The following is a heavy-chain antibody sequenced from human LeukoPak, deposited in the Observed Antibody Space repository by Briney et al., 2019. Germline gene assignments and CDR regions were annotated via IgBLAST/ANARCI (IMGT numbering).Heavy chain of an antibody. J-gene: IGHJ4*02. CDR3: ARASSRGSGPDY. CDR1: GGSVTTSY. D-gene: IGHD6-25*01. V-gene: IGHV4-4*07. CDR2: VYISGDT. Sequence: PSETLSLTCTASGGSVTTSYWSWIRQSAGEGLEWIGRVYISGDTKYNPSLKSRVTISVDTSKNQFSLKLSSVTAADMAVYYCARASSRGSGPDYWGQGALVTVSS.